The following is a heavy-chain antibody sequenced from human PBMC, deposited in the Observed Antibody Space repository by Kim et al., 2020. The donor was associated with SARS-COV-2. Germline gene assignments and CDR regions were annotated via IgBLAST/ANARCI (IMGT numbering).Heavy chain of an antibody. D-gene: IGHD2-15*01. Sequence: SVKVSCKASGGTFSSYAISWVRQAPGQGLEWMGGIIPIFGTANYAQKFQGRVTITADESTSTAYMELSSLRSEDTAVYYCARDPQLGYCSGGSCHQYYYGMDVWGQGATVTVSP. CDR2: IIPIFGTA. V-gene: IGHV1-69*13. CDR3: ARDPQLGYCSGGSCHQYYYGMDV. J-gene: IGHJ6*01. CDR1: GGTFSSYA.